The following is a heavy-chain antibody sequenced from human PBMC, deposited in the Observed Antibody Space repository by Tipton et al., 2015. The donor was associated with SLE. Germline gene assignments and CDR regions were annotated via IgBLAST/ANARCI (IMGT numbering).Heavy chain of an antibody. Sequence: TLSLTCAVYGGSFSGYYWSWIRQPPGKGLEWIGEINHSGSTNYNPSLKSRVTISVDTSKNQFSLKLSSVTAADTAVYYCARRNSGSYYLSWFDPWGQGTLVTVSS. J-gene: IGHJ5*02. CDR1: GGSFSGYY. D-gene: IGHD1-26*01. CDR2: INHSGST. V-gene: IGHV4-34*01. CDR3: ARRNSGSYYLSWFDP.